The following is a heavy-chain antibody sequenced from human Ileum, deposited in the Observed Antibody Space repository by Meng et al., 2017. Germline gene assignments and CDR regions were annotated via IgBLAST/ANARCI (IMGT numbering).Heavy chain of an antibody. CDR1: GFTFNTYA. J-gene: IGHJ4*02. CDR3: AKGSYTSSFEAWH. V-gene: IGHV3-23*01. CDR2: ISGGAETT. Sequence: SCAASGFTFNTYAMSWVRQAPGKGLEWVSGISGGAETTYYADSAKGRFTIPRDNSKNTQKLQMNSLRAEDAAVYYCAKGSYTSSFEAWHWGQGTLVTVSS. D-gene: IGHD3-3*01.